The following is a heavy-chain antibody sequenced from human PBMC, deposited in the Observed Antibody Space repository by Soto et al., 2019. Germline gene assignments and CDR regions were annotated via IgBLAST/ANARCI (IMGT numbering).Heavy chain of an antibody. CDR3: ARELVYGGGDCYDYDYGMDV. CDR2: ISYDGSNK. D-gene: IGHD2-21*02. CDR1: GFTFSSYA. V-gene: IGHV3-30-3*01. Sequence: QVQLVESVGGVVQPGRSLRLSCAASGFTFSSYAMHWVRQAPGKGLEWVAVISYDGSNKYYADSVKGRFTISRDKSKNTLYLQMNSVRAEDTAVYYCARELVYGGGDCYDYDYGMDVWCQGTTVTVS. J-gene: IGHJ6*02.